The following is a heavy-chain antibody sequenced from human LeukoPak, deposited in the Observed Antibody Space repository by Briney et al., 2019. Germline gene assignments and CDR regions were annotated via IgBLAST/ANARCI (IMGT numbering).Heavy chain of an antibody. V-gene: IGHV1-69*04. CDR3: ARGHCSSTNCYTGGDWLDP. Sequence: SVKVSCKASGGTFSSYAISWVRQAPGQGLEWMGRIIPILSMTNYAQKIQGRVTITADKSTSTAYLDLSSLRSEDTAVYYCARGHCSSTNCYTGGDWLDPWGQGTLITVSS. CDR2: IIPILSMT. J-gene: IGHJ5*02. D-gene: IGHD2-2*02. CDR1: GGTFSSYA.